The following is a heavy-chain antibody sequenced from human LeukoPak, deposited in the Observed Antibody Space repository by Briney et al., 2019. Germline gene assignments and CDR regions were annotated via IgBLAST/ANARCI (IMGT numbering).Heavy chain of an antibody. CDR1: GGSVSSGGYY. CDR3: TRSAQTVTTFPLDY. J-gene: IGHJ4*02. Sequence: SQTLSLTCTVSGGSVSSGGYYWSWIRQHPGQGLEWIGYIYYSGSTYYNPSLQSRVTISVDTSKNQFSLKLSSVTAADTAVYYCTRSAQTVTTFPLDYWGQGTLVTVSS. CDR2: IYYSGST. V-gene: IGHV4-31*03. D-gene: IGHD4-17*01.